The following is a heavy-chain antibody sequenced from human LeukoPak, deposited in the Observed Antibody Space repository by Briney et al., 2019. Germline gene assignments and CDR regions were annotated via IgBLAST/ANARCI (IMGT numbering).Heavy chain of an antibody. D-gene: IGHD2-8*01. CDR3: ARGPDCTNGVCSFYFDY. J-gene: IGHJ4*02. Sequence: AGGSLRLSCAASGFTFSSYSMNWVRQAPGKGLEWVSSISSSSSYIYYADSVKGRFTISRDNAKNSLYLQMNSLRAEDTAVYYCARGPDCTNGVCSFYFDYWGQGTLVTVSS. CDR1: GFTFSSYS. V-gene: IGHV3-21*01. CDR2: ISSSSSYI.